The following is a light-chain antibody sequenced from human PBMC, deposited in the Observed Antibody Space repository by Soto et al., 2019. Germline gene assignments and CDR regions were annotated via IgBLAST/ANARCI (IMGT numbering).Light chain of an antibody. CDR2: DVS. CDR1: QTINNR. V-gene: IGKV1-5*01. CDR3: QQYDSFWTM. Sequence: DIQLTQSPSTLSASVGARVTLPCRASQTINNRLAWYQQKPGKAPKLLIYDVSTLESGVPSRFSGSGSGTEFTFTISSLQPDDFATYYCQQYDSFWTMFGQGTKV. J-gene: IGKJ1*01.